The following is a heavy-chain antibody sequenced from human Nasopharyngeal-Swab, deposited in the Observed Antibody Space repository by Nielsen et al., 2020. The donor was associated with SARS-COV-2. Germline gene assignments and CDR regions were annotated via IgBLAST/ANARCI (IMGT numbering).Heavy chain of an antibody. CDR1: GYIFTSYW. D-gene: IGHD1-26*01. V-gene: IGHV5-51*01. Sequence: GGSLRLSCKGSGYIFTSYWIGWARQMPGKGLEWMGIIYPADSDSRYSLSFQGQVSISVDKSISTAYLQWNTLKASDTAIYYCVRRAFSASYFYFDHWGPGTLVTVSS. CDR3: VRRAFSASYFYFDH. CDR2: IYPADSDS. J-gene: IGHJ4*02.